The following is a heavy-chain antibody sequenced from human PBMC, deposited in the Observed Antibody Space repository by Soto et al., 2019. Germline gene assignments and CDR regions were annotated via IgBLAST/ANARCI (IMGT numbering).Heavy chain of an antibody. V-gene: IGHV4-39*01. J-gene: IGHJ5*02. CDR1: GGSLSSSGYY. CDR3: ARQAHHDNWFDP. Sequence: SETLSLTCTVSGGSLSSSGYYWGWIRQPPGKGLEYIGSINYSGSTYYNPSLKSRVTISVDTSKNYFSLKLRSVTAADTAVYYCARQAHHDNWFDPWGQGTLVTVSS. CDR2: INYSGST.